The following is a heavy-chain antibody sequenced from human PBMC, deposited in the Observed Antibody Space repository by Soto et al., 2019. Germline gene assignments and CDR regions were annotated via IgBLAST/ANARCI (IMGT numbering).Heavy chain of an antibody. CDR2: IRSKTYGGTT. D-gene: IGHD3-22*01. V-gene: IGHV3-49*03. Sequence: GGSLRLSCSASGFNFMSSVMSWFRQAPGKGLEWVGFIRSKTYGGTTEYAASVKGRFTISRDDSKGIAYLQMNSLKTEDTAVYYCTRPHFYDGSGYYDYWGQGAQVTVSS. CDR1: GFNFMSSV. J-gene: IGHJ4*02. CDR3: TRPHFYDGSGYYDY.